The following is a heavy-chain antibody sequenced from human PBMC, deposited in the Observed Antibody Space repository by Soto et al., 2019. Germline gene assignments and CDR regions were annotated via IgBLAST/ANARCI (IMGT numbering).Heavy chain of an antibody. CDR2: MNPNSGNT. CDR1: GYTFTSYD. D-gene: IGHD3-10*01. CDR3: ARGYYGSGSYYIRWFDP. Sequence: QVQLVQSGAEVKKPGASVKVSCKASGYTFTSYDINWVRQTTGQGLEWMGWMNPNSGNTGYAQKFQGRVTMTRNTSISTAYIELSSLRSEDTAVYYCARGYYGSGSYYIRWFDPWGQGTLVTVSS. J-gene: IGHJ5*02. V-gene: IGHV1-8*01.